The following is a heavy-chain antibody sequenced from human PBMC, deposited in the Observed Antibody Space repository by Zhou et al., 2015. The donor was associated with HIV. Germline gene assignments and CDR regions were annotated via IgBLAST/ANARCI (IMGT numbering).Heavy chain of an antibody. CDR3: ARGKVAGRQTYYYYMDV. CDR1: GGTFSSYA. J-gene: IGHJ6*03. Sequence: QVQLVQSGAEVKKPGSSVKVSCKASGGTFSSYAISWVRQAPGQGLEWMGGIIPIFGTANYAQKFQGRVTITADESTSTAYMELSSLRSEDTAVYYCARGKVAGRQTYYYYMDVWGKGTTVTVSS. D-gene: IGHD6-19*01. V-gene: IGHV1-69*01. CDR2: IIPIFGTA.